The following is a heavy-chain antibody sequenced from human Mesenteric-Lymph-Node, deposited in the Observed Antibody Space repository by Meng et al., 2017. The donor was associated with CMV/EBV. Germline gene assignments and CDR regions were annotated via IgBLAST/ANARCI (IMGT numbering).Heavy chain of an antibody. CDR3: ARHQRWLKSEGGFNY. V-gene: IGHV4-34*01. D-gene: IGHD4-23*01. CDR1: GRYLSVYH. Sequence: HVSLLQWTAVVLNPSETLSRSSACYGRYLSVYHLTEILQPPGKGLEWIGKIHHSGSTNYNPSLKILVTIPVDTSKNQFSLELSSVTAADTAVYYCARHQRWLKSEGGFNYWGQGTLVTVSS. J-gene: IGHJ4*02. CDR2: IHHSGST.